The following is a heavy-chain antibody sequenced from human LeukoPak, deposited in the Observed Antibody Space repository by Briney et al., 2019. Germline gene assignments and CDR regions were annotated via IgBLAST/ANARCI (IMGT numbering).Heavy chain of an antibody. CDR2: ISSSSKTI. D-gene: IGHD2-2*01. CDR3: AKRGESCSSTNCLKYYFDY. CDR1: GFIFSDYS. Sequence: PGGSLRLSCAASGFIFSDYSVIWVRQAPGKGLEWISYISSSSKTIYYADSVKGRFTISRDNSKNTLYLQMNSLRAEDTAVYYCAKRGESCSSTNCLKYYFDYRGQGTLVTVSS. J-gene: IGHJ4*02. V-gene: IGHV3-48*01.